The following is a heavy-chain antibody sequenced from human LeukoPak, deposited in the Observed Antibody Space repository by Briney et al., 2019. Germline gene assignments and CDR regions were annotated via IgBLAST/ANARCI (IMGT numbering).Heavy chain of an antibody. CDR3: AREEGSSWSAFDY. V-gene: IGHV4-59*01. J-gene: IGHJ4*02. D-gene: IGHD6-13*01. CDR1: GGSICSSY. Sequence: SETLSLTCKVSGGSICSSYWTWIRRPPGKGLEWIGYVYYTGSTSYNPSLKSRVLISLDTSKDQFSLILASVTAADTAVYYCAREEGSSWSAFDYWGQGNLVTVSS. CDR2: VYYTGST.